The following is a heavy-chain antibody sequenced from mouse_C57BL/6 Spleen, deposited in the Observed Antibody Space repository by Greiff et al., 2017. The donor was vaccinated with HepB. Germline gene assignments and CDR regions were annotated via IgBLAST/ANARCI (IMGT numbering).Heavy chain of an antibody. D-gene: IGHD1-1*01. CDR3: ARFHYGSSYPYAMDY. V-gene: IGHV2-2*01. CDR1: GFSLTSYG. CDR2: IWSGGST. J-gene: IGHJ4*01. Sequence: QVQLQQSGPGLVQPSQSLSITCTVSGFSLTSYGVHWVRQSPGKGLEWLGVIWSGGSTDYNAAFISRLSISKDNSKSQVFFKMNSLQADDTAIYYCARFHYGSSYPYAMDYWGQGTSVTVSS.